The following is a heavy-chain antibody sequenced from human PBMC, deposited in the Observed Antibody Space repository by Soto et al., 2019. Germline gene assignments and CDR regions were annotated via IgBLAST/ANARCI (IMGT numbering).Heavy chain of an antibody. CDR3: TRSGGAYRPFDS. CDR2: IHFGSTFI. D-gene: IGHD2-15*01. J-gene: IGHJ4*02. V-gene: IGHV3-48*03. CDR1: GFTFSTSE. Sequence: EVQLVESGGGLVEPGGSLRLSCADSGFTFSTSEMNWVRQAPGKGLEWIAHIHFGSTFIRYADSVEGRFTISRDNAKNSLYLQMTSLRAEDTAVYYCTRSGGAYRPFDSWGQGTLVTVSS.